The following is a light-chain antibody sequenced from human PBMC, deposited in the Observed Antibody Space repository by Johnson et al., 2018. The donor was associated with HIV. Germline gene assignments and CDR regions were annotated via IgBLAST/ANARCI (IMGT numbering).Light chain of an antibody. CDR2: ENN. J-gene: IGLJ1*01. Sequence: SVLTQPPSVSAAPGQKVTISCSGSSSNIGNNYVSWYQQLPGTAPKLLIYENNKRPSGIPDRFSGSKSGTSATLGITGLQTGAEADYYCGTWDSRLRNVFGTGTKVTVL. CDR1: SSNIGNNY. V-gene: IGLV1-51*02. CDR3: GTWDSRLRNV.